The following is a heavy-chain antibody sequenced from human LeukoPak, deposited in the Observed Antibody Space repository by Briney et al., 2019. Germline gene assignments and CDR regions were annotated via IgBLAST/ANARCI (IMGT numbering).Heavy chain of an antibody. J-gene: IGHJ4*02. CDR2: IYYSGST. V-gene: IGHV4-39*07. D-gene: IGHD1-26*01. CDR1: GGSISSSSHY. Sequence: SETLSLTCTASGGSISSSSHYWGWIRQPPGKGLEWIGSIYYSGSTYYNPSLKSRVTISVDTSKNQFSLKLSSVTAADTAVYYCARAGIVGATGFDYWGQGTLVTVSS. CDR3: ARAGIVGATGFDY.